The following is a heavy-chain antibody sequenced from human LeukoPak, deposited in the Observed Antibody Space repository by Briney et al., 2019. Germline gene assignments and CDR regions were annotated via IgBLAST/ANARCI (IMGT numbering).Heavy chain of an antibody. V-gene: IGHV4-39*07. CDR3: ATEPTGEKSFDY. D-gene: IGHD7-27*01. J-gene: IGHJ4*02. CDR1: GGSISSSGPY. CDR2: IYYSGNT. Sequence: SGTLSLTCTVSGGSISSSGPYWGWIRQPPGKGLEWIVSIYYSGNTYYNPSLKSRVTISVDTSKNQFSLILNFVTAADTAVYYCATEPTGEKSFDYWGQGTLVTVSS.